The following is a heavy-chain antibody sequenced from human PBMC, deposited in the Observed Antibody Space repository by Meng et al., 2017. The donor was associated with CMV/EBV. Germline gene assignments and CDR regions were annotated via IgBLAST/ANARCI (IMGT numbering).Heavy chain of an antibody. CDR3: ARDLAVPLGRFDP. J-gene: IGHJ5*02. Sequence: ASVKVSCKASGYTFTSYGISWVRQAPGQGLEWMGWISAYNGNTNYAQKLQDRVTMTTDTSTSTAYMELRSMKSADRAVYYCARDLAVPLGRFDPWGQGTLVTVSS. D-gene: IGHD2-2*01. CDR1: GYTFTSYG. CDR2: ISAYNGNT. V-gene: IGHV1-18*01.